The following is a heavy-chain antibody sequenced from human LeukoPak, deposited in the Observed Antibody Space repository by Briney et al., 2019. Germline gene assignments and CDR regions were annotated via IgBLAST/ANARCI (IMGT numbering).Heavy chain of an antibody. CDR3: ARAADWNDGSPFDY. V-gene: IGHV1-69*04. J-gene: IGHJ4*02. CDR2: IIPILGIA. Sequence: ASVKVSCKASGGTFSSYAISWVRQAPGQGLEWMGRIIPILGIANYAQKFQGRVTITADKSTSTAYMELSSLRSEDTAVYYCARAADWNDGSPFDYWGQGTLVTVSS. D-gene: IGHD1-1*01. CDR1: GGTFSSYA.